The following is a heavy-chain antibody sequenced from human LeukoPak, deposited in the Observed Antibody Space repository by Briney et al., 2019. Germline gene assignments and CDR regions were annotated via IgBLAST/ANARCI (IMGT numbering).Heavy chain of an antibody. CDR3: ARPAGYSYGQSAFDI. D-gene: IGHD5-18*01. V-gene: IGHV4-39*01. CDR1: GGSISSSSYY. J-gene: IGHJ3*02. CDR2: IYYSGST. Sequence: SETLSLTCTVSGGSISSSSYYWGWIRQPPGKGLEWIGSIYYSGSTYYNPSLKSQVTISVDTSKNQFFLKLSSVTAADTAVYYCARPAGYSYGQSAFDIWGQGTMVTVSS.